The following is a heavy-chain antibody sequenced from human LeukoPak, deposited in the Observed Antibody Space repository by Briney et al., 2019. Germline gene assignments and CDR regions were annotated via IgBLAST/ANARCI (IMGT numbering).Heavy chain of an antibody. Sequence: SETLSLTCTVSGGSISSYYWSWIRQPPGKGLEWIGYIYYSGSTNYNPSLKCRVTLTVDTSKNQYSLKLSSATAAGTAADYCARLSPYMVRGVIISYYFDYWGQGTLVTVSS. CDR1: GGSISSYY. V-gene: IGHV4-59*08. CDR2: IYYSGST. CDR3: ARLSPYMVRGVIISYYFDY. D-gene: IGHD3-10*01. J-gene: IGHJ4*02.